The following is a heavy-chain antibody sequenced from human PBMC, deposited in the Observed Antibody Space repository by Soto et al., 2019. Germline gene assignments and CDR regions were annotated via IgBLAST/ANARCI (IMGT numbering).Heavy chain of an antibody. Sequence: GASVKVSCKASGYTFTSYGISWVRQAPGQGLEWMGRIIPILGIANYAQKFQGRVTITADKSTSTAYMELSSLRSEDTAVYYCARDVSSGYPWGQGTLVTVSS. J-gene: IGHJ5*02. CDR3: ARDVSSGYP. CDR1: GYTFTSYG. D-gene: IGHD3-10*01. CDR2: IIPILGIA. V-gene: IGHV1-69*04.